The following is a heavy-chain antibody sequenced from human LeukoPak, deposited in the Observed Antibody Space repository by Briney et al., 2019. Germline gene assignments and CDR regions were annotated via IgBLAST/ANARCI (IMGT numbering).Heavy chain of an antibody. CDR3: AKGLLDSSGYAKIDY. J-gene: IGHJ4*02. CDR2: ISYDGSNK. D-gene: IGHD3-22*01. Sequence: GGSLRLSCAASGFTFSSYGMHWVRQAPGKGLEWVATISYDGSNKYYVDSVKGRFSISRDNSKNTLYLQMNSLRGEDTAVYYCAKGLLDSSGYAKIDYWGQGTLVTVSS. V-gene: IGHV3-30*18. CDR1: GFTFSSYG.